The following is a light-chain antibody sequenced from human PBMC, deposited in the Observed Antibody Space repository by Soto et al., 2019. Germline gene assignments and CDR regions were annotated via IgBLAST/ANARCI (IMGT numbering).Light chain of an antibody. V-gene: IGKV3-11*01. J-gene: IGKJ4*01. Sequence: EIVLTQSPATLSLSPGERATLSCRASQSVSSYLAWYQQKPGQAPRLLIYDASNRATGIPARFSGSGSGTDFTLTISSLEPQDFEVYYCQQRSNWRGTFGGGTKVDI. CDR2: DAS. CDR3: QQRSNWRGT. CDR1: QSVSSY.